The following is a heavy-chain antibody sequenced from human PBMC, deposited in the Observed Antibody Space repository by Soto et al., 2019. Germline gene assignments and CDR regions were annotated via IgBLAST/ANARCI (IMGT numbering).Heavy chain of an antibody. V-gene: IGHV4-59*01. CDR3: VRGGGGYGNGMIDY. CDR2: ISYIGTT. CDR1: GGSISNYY. D-gene: IGHD5-18*01. Sequence: LSLTCTVSGGSISNYYWSWIRQSPGKGLEWIGYISYIGTTNYNPSLKSRVTISVDTSKNQFSLRLTSVTAADTAVYYCVRGGGGYGNGMIDYWGQGTPVTVSS. J-gene: IGHJ4*02.